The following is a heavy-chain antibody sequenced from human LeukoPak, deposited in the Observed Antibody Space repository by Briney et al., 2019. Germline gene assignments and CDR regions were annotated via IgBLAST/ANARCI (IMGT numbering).Heavy chain of an antibody. CDR2: IIPIFGTA. V-gene: IGHV1-69*13. J-gene: IGHJ4*02. CDR1: GGTFSGYA. CDR3: ARGTVQGGYYYDSSGYSI. D-gene: IGHD3-22*01. Sequence: SVKVSCKASGGTFSGYAISWVRQAPGQGLEWMGGIIPIFGTANYAQKFQGRVMITADESTSTAYMELSSLRSEDTAVYYCARGTVQGGYYYDSSGYSIWGQGTLVTVSS.